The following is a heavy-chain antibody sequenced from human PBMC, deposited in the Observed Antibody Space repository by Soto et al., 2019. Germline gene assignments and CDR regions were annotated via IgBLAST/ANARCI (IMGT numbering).Heavy chain of an antibody. J-gene: IGHJ2*01. D-gene: IGHD3-22*01. CDR1: GYTFTSYA. CDR3: ARRYYDSSGYYDLRYWYFDL. V-gene: IGHV1-3*01. Sequence: ASVKVSCKASGYTFTSYAMHWVRQAPGHRREWMGGINAGNGNTKYSQKFQGRVTITRDTSASTAYMELSSLRSEDTAVYYCARRYYDSSGYYDLRYWYFDLWGRGTLVTASS. CDR2: INAGNGNT.